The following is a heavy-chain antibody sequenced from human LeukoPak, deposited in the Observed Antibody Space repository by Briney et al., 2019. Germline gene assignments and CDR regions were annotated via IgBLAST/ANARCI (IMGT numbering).Heavy chain of an antibody. V-gene: IGHV3-74*01. Sequence: PGGSLRLSCAASGFIFSDHWMHWVRQVPGKGLVWVSRINIDRSYAVHADSVKGRFTISRDNARNTLYLQMNSLRVEDTALYYCARESFASGTRYFDYWGQGTLVTVSS. CDR3: ARESFASGTRYFDY. D-gene: IGHD2/OR15-2a*01. CDR1: GFIFSDHW. CDR2: INIDRSYA. J-gene: IGHJ4*02.